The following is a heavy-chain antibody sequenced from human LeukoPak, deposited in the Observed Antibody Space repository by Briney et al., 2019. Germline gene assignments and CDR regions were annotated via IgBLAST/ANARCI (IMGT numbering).Heavy chain of an antibody. J-gene: IGHJ6*02. Sequence: GGSLRLSCTASGFTFSGYSMSWVRQAPGKGLEWVSAISGSGGSTYYADSVKGRFTISRDNSKNTLYLQMNSLRAEDTAVYYCAKDSSVYYYYYGMDVWGQGTTVTVSS. CDR1: GFTFSGYS. CDR2: ISGSGGST. V-gene: IGHV3-23*01. CDR3: AKDSSVYYYYYGMDV.